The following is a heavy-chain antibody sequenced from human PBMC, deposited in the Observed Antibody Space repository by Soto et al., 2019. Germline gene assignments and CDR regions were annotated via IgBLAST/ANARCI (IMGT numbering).Heavy chain of an antibody. Sequence: QVQLVQSGDEVKNPGASVKVSCKPSGYTFTDYHIHWVRQAPGQGLEFMGWINANNGGAGSAQQFEGSLPGPRDTSFSTVYREWSNRGPDDTAVFFCAGGGGTDSLPPKNTGSDPGAHGPRVTVPS. CDR2: INANNGGA. CDR3: AGGGGTDSLPPKNTGSDP. V-gene: IGHV1-2*02. J-gene: IGHJ5*02. D-gene: IGHD3-16*01. CDR1: GYTFTDYH.